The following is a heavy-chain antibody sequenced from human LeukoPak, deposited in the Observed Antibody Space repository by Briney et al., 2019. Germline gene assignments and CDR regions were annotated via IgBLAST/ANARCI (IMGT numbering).Heavy chain of an antibody. J-gene: IGHJ6*03. CDR3: ARGLRYPEGCMDV. CDR2: INHSGST. D-gene: IGHD1-14*01. V-gene: IGHV4-34*01. Sequence: SETLSLTCAVYGGSFSGYYWSWIRQPPGKGLEWIGEINHSGSTNYNPSLKSRVTISVDTSKNQFSLKLSSVTAADTAVYYCARGLRYPEGCMDVWGKGTTVIVSS. CDR1: GGSFSGYY.